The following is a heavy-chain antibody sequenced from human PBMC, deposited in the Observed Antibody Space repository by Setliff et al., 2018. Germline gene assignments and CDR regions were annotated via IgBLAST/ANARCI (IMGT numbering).Heavy chain of an antibody. Sequence: ASVKVSCKASGYTFTSYGVHWVRQAPGQRLEWMGWISAYNGYIIYAQKLQGRVTMTTDTSTSTAYMEVRSLRSDDTAVYYCARAPGTVVVPASRSAFDIWGQGTMVTVSS. CDR2: ISAYNGYI. J-gene: IGHJ3*02. CDR1: GYTFTSYG. D-gene: IGHD2-2*01. CDR3: ARAPGTVVVPASRSAFDI. V-gene: IGHV1-18*01.